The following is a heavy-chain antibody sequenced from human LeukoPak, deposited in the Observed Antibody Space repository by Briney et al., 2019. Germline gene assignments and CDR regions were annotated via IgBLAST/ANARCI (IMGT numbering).Heavy chain of an antibody. V-gene: IGHV1-8*01. Sequence: VASLKVSCKASGYTFTSYDINWVRQATGQGLEWMGWMNPNSGNTGYAQKFQGRVTMTRNTSISTAYMELSSLRSEDTAVYYCAKDRGYSYGSYFDYWGQGTLVTVSS. CDR2: MNPNSGNT. CDR1: GYTFTSYD. J-gene: IGHJ4*02. CDR3: AKDRGYSYGSYFDY. D-gene: IGHD5-18*01.